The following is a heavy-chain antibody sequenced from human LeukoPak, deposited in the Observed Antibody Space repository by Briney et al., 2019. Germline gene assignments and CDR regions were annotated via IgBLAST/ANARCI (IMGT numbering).Heavy chain of an antibody. D-gene: IGHD3-10*01. J-gene: IGHJ5*02. V-gene: IGHV1-8*01. CDR2: MNPNSGNT. Sequence: ASVKVSCKASGYTFTSYDINWVRQATGQGLEWMGWMNPNSGNTGYAQKFQGRVTMTRNTSISTAYMELSSLRSEDTAVYYCARGLYHYYGSGSYPLNWFDPWGQGTLVTVSS. CDR3: ARGLYHYYGSGSYPLNWFDP. CDR1: GYTFTSYD.